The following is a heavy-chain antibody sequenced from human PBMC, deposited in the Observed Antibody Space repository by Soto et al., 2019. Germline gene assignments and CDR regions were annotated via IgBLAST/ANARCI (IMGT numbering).Heavy chain of an antibody. CDR3: MIGYCSTTTCPIAVFALDY. J-gene: IGHJ4*02. CDR1: GFTFSSYA. D-gene: IGHD2-2*01. Sequence: SGGSLRLSCAASGFTFSSYAMHWVRQAPGKGLEWVAVISYDGSNKYYADSVKGRFTISRDNSKNTLYLQMNSLRAEDTAVYYCMIGYCSTTTCPIAVFALDYWGQGTLVTVSS. V-gene: IGHV3-30-3*01. CDR2: ISYDGSNK.